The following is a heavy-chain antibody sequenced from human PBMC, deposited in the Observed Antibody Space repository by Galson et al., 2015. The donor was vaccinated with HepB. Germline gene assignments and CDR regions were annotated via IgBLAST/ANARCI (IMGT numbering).Heavy chain of an antibody. CDR1: GFTFSSYS. D-gene: IGHD2-21*01. V-gene: IGHV3-21*04. CDR2: ISSSSSYI. J-gene: IGHJ4*02. CDR3: AKDRGDIVVVIANDY. Sequence: SLRLSCAASGFTFSSYSMNWVRQAPGKGLEWVSSISSSSSYIYYADSVKGRFTISRDNAKNTLYLQMNSLRAEDTAVYYCAKDRGDIVVVIANDYWGQGTLVTVSS.